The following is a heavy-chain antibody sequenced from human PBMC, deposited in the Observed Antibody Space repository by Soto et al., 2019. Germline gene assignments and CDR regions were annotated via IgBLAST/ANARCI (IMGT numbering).Heavy chain of an antibody. J-gene: IGHJ5*02. CDR3: AKEMGDYYDSSGSWFDP. V-gene: IGHV3-23*01. D-gene: IGHD3-22*01. Sequence: GGSLRLSCAASGFTFSSYVMSWVRQAPGKGLEWVSAISGSGGNTHYADSVKGRFTISRDNSKNTLFLQMNSLRAEDTALYFCAKEMGDYYDSSGSWFDPWGQGTLVTGSS. CDR2: ISGSGGNT. CDR1: GFTFSSYV.